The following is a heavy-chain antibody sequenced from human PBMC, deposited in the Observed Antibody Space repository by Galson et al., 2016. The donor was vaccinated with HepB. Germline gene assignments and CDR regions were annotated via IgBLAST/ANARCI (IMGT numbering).Heavy chain of an antibody. CDR1: GFTFSSYA. CDR2: ISGSGAST. CDR3: AKVGYYYYAVDV. V-gene: IGHV3-23*01. J-gene: IGHJ6*02. Sequence: SLRLSCAASGFTFSSYAMSWVRQAPGRGLEWVSAISGSGASTSYADSVKGRFTISRDNSKNTLFLQMNSLSAEDTALYYCAKVGYYYYAVDVWGQGTTVTVSS.